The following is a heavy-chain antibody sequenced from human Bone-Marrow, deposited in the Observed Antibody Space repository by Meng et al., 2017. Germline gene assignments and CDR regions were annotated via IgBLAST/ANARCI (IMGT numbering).Heavy chain of an antibody. V-gene: IGHV4-34*01. D-gene: IGHD2-2*02. CDR3: ARGSGSPEYCSSTSCYSGGWFDP. J-gene: IGHJ5*02. CDR2: INHSGST. CDR1: GGSFSGYY. Sequence: QVQLQQWGAGLLKPSETLSLTCAVYGGSFSGYYWSWIRQPPGKGLEWIGEINHSGSTNYNPSLKSRVTMSVDTSKNQFSLKLSSVTAADTAVYYCARGSGSPEYCSSTSCYSGGWFDPWGQGTLVTVSS.